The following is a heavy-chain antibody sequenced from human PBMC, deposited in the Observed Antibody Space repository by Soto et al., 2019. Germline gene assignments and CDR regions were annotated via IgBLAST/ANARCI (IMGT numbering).Heavy chain of an antibody. J-gene: IGHJ6*02. CDR2: IWYDGSNK. CDR3: ARAKGKTTVTNYYYYYGMDV. V-gene: IGHV3-33*01. Sequence: LRLSCAASGFTFSSYGMHWVRQAPGKGLEWVAVIWYDGSNKYYADSVKGRFTISRDNSKNTLYLQMNSLRAEDTAVYYCARAKGKTTVTNYYYYYGMDVWGQGTTVTVS. CDR1: GFTFSSYG. D-gene: IGHD4-17*01.